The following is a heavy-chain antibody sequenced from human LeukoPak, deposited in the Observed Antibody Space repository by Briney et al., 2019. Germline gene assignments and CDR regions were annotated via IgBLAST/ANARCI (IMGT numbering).Heavy chain of an antibody. CDR2: ISYSGRT. D-gene: IGHD1-26*01. V-gene: IGHV4-39*02. CDR3: ARLVGVTDYFDY. CDR1: GGSISSSNYY. J-gene: IGHJ4*02. Sequence: SETLSLTCTVSGGSISSSNYYWGWIRQSPGKGLEWIGSISYSGRTHYNPSLKSRVSISVDTSNNHFSLKLASVTAADTSVFYSARLVGVTDYFDYWGQGTLVTVSS.